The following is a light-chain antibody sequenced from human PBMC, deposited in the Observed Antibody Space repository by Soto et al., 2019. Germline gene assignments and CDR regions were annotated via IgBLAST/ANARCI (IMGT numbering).Light chain of an antibody. J-gene: IGKJ5*01. CDR2: GAS. CDR1: QSVSSTY. CDR3: QQRSNWPIT. Sequence: EIVLTQSPGTLSLSPGERATLSCRASQSVSSTYLIWYQQKPGQAPRLLIYGASGRATGVPDRFSGGGSGTDFTLTISSLEPEDFAVYYCQQRSNWPITFGQGTRLEIK. V-gene: IGKV3D-20*02.